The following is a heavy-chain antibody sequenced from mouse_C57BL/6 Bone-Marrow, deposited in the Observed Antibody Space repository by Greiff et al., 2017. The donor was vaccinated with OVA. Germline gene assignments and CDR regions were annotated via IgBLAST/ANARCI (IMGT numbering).Heavy chain of an antibody. CDR3: ARGEYIGSSIDY. CDR1: GYTFTSYW. V-gene: IGHV1-64*01. CDR2: IHPNSGST. Sequence: QVQLQQPGAELVKPGASVKLSCKASGYTFTSYWMHWVKQRPGQGLAWIGMIHPNSGSTNYNEKFKSKATLTVDNSSSTAYMQLSSLTSEDAAVDYCARGEYIGSSIDYWGQGTTLTVSS. J-gene: IGHJ2*01. D-gene: IGHD1-1*01.